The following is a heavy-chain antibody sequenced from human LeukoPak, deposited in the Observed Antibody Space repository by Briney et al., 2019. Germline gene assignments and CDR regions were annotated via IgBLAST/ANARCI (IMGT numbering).Heavy chain of an antibody. CDR2: MNPNSGNT. V-gene: IGHV1-8*01. D-gene: IGHD3-10*01. Sequence: ASVKVSCKASGYTFTSYDINWVRQAPGQGLEWMGWMNPNSGNTGYAQKFQGRVTMTRNTSISTAYMELSSLRSEDTAVYYCARGLTAMVRGVFAYWGQGTLVTVSS. J-gene: IGHJ4*02. CDR3: ARGLTAMVRGVFAY. CDR1: GYTFTSYD.